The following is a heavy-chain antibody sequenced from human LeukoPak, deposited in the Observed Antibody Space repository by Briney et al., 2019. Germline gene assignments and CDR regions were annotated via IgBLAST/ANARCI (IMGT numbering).Heavy chain of an antibody. CDR3: ARGPLGIFGVVTPDY. CDR2: IKRDGSEK. J-gene: IGHJ4*02. Sequence: GGSLRLSCAASGFTFSSYWMSWVRQAPGKGLERVANIKRDGSEKYYVDSVKGRFTISRDNANNSLYLQINSLRAEDTAVYYCARGPLGIFGVVTPDYWGQGTLVTVSS. D-gene: IGHD3-3*01. CDR1: GFTFSSYW. V-gene: IGHV3-7*01.